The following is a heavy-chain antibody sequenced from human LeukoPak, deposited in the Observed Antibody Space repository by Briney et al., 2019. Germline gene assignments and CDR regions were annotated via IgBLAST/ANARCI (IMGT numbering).Heavy chain of an antibody. D-gene: IGHD2-15*01. CDR1: GFTFTDHP. CDR3: AKSVVVITFRFDD. CDR2: IGGDGIA. J-gene: IGHJ4*02. Sequence: PGESLRLSCVASGFTFTDHPMNWVRQAPGKGLEWISYIGGDGIAFYADSVKGRFTASKDDARKSMYLQMNSLRVEDTAVYYCAKSVVVITFRFDDWGQGALVTVSS. V-gene: IGHV3-69-1*01.